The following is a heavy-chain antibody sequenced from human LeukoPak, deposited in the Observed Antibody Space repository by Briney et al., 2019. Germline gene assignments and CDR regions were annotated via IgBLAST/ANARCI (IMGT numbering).Heavy chain of an antibody. CDR2: IYYSGST. Sequence: SETLSLTCTVSGGSISSGDYYWSWIRQPPGKGLEWIGYIYYSGSTYYNPSLKSRVTISVDTSKNQFSLKLSSVTAADTAVYYCARDVTVVPAADEGFFDYWGQGTLVTVSS. J-gene: IGHJ4*02. D-gene: IGHD2-2*01. CDR3: ARDVTVVPAADEGFFDY. CDR1: GGSISSGDYY. V-gene: IGHV4-30-4*01.